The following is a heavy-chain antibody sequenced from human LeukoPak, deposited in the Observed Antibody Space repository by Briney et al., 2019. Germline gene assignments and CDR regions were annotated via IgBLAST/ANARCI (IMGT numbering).Heavy chain of an antibody. CDR3: ARGRIAVAGTLVDY. CDR2: INHSGSN. Sequence: SETRSLTCAVYGGSFSGYYWSWIRQPPGNGLEWIGEINHSGSNNYNPSLKSRVTISVDTSKNQFSLKLSSVTAADTAVYYCARGRIAVAGTLVDYWGQGTLVTVSS. CDR1: GGSFSGYY. V-gene: IGHV4-34*01. D-gene: IGHD6-19*01. J-gene: IGHJ4*02.